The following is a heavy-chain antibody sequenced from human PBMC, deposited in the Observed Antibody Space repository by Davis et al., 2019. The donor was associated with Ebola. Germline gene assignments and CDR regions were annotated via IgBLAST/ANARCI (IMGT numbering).Heavy chain of an antibody. D-gene: IGHD3-9*01. CDR2: IFYSGST. CDR1: GGSIDSYF. J-gene: IGHJ4*02. Sequence: SETLSLTCTVSGGSIDSYFWSWIRQPPGKALEWIGYIFYSGSTDYNPSLKSRVTISVDRSKNQFSLRLSSVTAADTAVYYCARSHSDWLLPFDYWGQGTLATVSS. CDR3: ARSHSDWLLPFDY. V-gene: IGHV4-59*01.